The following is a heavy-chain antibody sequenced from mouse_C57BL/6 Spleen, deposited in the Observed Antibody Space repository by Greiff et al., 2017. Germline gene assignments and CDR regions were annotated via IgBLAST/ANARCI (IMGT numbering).Heavy chain of an antibody. CDR2: IYPSDSET. J-gene: IGHJ1*03. Sequence: QVQLQQPGAELVRPGSSVKLSCKASGYTFTSYWMDWVKQRPGQGLEWIGNIYPSDSETHYNQKFKDKATLTVDKSSSTAYMQLSSLTSEDSAVYYCARKGGGYWYFDVWGTGTTVTVSS. CDR1: GYTFTSYW. CDR3: ARKGGGYWYFDV. V-gene: IGHV1-61*01.